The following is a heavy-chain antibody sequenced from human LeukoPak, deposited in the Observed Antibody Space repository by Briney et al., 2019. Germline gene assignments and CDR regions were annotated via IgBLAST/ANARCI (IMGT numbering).Heavy chain of an antibody. J-gene: IGHJ4*02. CDR3: ATIAAPPEGE. CDR2: INHSGST. CDR1: GDSIANSNW. D-gene: IGHD6-6*01. Sequence: SETLSLTCGVSGDSIANSNWWSWVRQPPGKGLEWIGEINHSGSTNYNPSLKSRVTISVDTSKNQFSLKLSSVTAADTAVYYCATIAAPPEGEWGQGTLVTVSS. V-gene: IGHV4-4*02.